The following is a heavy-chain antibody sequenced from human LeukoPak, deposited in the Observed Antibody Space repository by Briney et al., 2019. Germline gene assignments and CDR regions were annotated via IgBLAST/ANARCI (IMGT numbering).Heavy chain of an antibody. Sequence: GASVNVSCKASGYTFTSYYMHWVRQAPGQGLEWMGIINPSGGSTSYAQKFQGRVTMTRDTSTSTVYMELSSLRSEDTAVYYCARDYYDSSGYYYGSSGAFDIWGQGTMVTVSS. V-gene: IGHV1-46*01. CDR2: INPSGGST. CDR3: ARDYYDSSGYYYGSSGAFDI. D-gene: IGHD3-22*01. J-gene: IGHJ3*02. CDR1: GYTFTSYY.